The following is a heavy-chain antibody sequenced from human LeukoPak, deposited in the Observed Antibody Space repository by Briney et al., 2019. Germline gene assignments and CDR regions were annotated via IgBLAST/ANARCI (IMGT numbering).Heavy chain of an antibody. V-gene: IGHV3-7*03. Sequence: PGGSLRLTCAASGFTFSSYWMNWARQAPGKGLEWVASINHNGNVNYYVDSGKCRFTISRDNAKNSLYLQMSNLRAEDTAVYFCARGGDLDVWGQGATVTVSS. CDR1: GFTFSSYW. CDR3: ARGGDLDV. J-gene: IGHJ6*02. CDR2: INHNGNVN. D-gene: IGHD2-21*01.